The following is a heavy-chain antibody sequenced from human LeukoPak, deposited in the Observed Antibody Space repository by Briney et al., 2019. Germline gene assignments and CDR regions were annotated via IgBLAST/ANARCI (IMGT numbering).Heavy chain of an antibody. J-gene: IGHJ3*02. CDR3: ARDRSWFDAFDI. Sequence: SETLSLTCAVYGGSFSGYYWSWIRQPPGKGLEWIGEINHSGSTNYNPSLKSRVTISVDTSKNQFSLKLSSVTAADTAVYYCARDRSWFDAFDIWGQGTMVTVSS. D-gene: IGHD6-13*01. CDR2: INHSGST. V-gene: IGHV4-34*01. CDR1: GGSFSGYY.